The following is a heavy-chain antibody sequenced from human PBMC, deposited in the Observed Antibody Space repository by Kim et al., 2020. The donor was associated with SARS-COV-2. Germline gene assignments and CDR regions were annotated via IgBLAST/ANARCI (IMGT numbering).Heavy chain of an antibody. J-gene: IGHJ4*02. CDR1: GFTFSSYA. CDR2: ISGSGGST. CDR3: AKVLNSPKNYYDSSGYYPFDY. V-gene: IGHV3-23*01. D-gene: IGHD3-22*01. Sequence: GGSLRLSCAASGFTFSSYAMSWVRQAPGKGLEWVSAISGSGGSTYYADSVKGRFTISRDNSKNTLYLQMNSLRAEDTAVYYCAKVLNSPKNYYDSSGYYPFDYWGQGTLVTVSS.